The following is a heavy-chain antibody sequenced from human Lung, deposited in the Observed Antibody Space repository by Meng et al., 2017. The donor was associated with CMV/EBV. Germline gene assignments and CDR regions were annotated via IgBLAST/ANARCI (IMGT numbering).Heavy chain of an antibody. CDR1: GFSVSSNY. CDR2: IYGAGTT. V-gene: IGHV3-66*02. Sequence: SCAASGFSVSSNYMSWVRQAPGKGLEWVSMIYGAGTTKYADSVNGRFTFSRDNSKNTLYLQMNSLRVEDTAVYYCAIVGRVTMYFFDYWGQGTLVTVSS. J-gene: IGHJ4*02. CDR3: AIVGRVTMYFFDY. D-gene: IGHD2-2*01.